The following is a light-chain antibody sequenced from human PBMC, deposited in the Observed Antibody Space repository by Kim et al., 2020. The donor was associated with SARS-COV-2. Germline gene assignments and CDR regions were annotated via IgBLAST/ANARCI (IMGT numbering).Light chain of an antibody. CDR1: SLRSYY. Sequence: ALGQTVRITCQGDSLRSYYANWYQQRPGQAPVRVIYGKNNRPSGIPDRFSGSSSGNTASLTITGAQAEDEADYYCNSRNSSGNHLVFGGGTQLTVL. CDR2: GKN. CDR3: NSRNSSGNHLV. J-gene: IGLJ2*01. V-gene: IGLV3-19*01.